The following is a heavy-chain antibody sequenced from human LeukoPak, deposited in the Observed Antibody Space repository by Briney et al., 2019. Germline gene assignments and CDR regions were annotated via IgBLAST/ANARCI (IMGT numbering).Heavy chain of an antibody. CDR2: INSDGSST. Sequence: GGSLGLSCAASGFTFSSYWMHWVRQVPGKGLVWVSRINSDGSSTSYADSVKGRFTISRDNSKNTLYLQMNSLRAEDTAVYYCAKATGDYDPDYWGQGTLVTVSS. J-gene: IGHJ4*02. V-gene: IGHV3-74*01. CDR3: AKATGDYDPDY. CDR1: GFTFSSYW. D-gene: IGHD3-3*01.